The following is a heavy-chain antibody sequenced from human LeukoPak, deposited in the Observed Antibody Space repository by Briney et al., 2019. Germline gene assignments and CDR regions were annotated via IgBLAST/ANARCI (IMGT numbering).Heavy chain of an antibody. CDR1: GGSISSDYY. CDR3: ARIEDVTRGYNHAYYFDY. CDR2: IFHNGNT. Sequence: SETLSLTCTVSGGSISSDYYWGWIRQPPGKGLEWIGNIFHNGNTYYNPSLKSRVTMSIDTSKKQFSLKLRTATAADTAVYYCARIEDVTRGYNHAYYFDYWGQGTLVTVSS. J-gene: IGHJ4*02. D-gene: IGHD5-18*01. V-gene: IGHV4-38-2*02.